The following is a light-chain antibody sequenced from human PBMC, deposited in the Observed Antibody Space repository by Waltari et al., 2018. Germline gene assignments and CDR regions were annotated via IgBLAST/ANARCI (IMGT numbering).Light chain of an antibody. J-gene: IGKJ2*01. Sequence: EIVLTQSPATLSLSPGDRATLSCRASQRVNNSLGWYQQKPGQAPRLLIYDASRRATDIPARFSGGGSGTDFTLTISSLEPEDFAVFYCQQRSNWMFTFGQGTKLDIK. CDR1: QRVNNS. V-gene: IGKV3-11*01. CDR3: QQRSNWMFT. CDR2: DAS.